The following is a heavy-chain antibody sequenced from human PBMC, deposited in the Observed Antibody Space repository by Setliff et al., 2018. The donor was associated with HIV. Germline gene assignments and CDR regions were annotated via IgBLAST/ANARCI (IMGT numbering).Heavy chain of an antibody. CDR3: ARFFRQYYHDSTSSPNFFEA. J-gene: IGHJ4*02. V-gene: IGHV1-69*04. CDR2: ITPVLGTA. D-gene: IGHD3-22*01. Sequence: VASVKVSCKPSRGTFSSFGITWVRQAPGQGLECLGTITPVLGTANYPRQFQDRVTITVDKSTNTVYMELSSLTSDDTAIYYCARFFRQYYHDSTSSPNFFEAWGQGTLVTVSS. CDR1: RGTFSSFG.